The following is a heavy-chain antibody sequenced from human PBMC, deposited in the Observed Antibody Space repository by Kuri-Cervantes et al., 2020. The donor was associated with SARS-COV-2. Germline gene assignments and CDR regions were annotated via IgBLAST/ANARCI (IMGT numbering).Heavy chain of an antibody. CDR1: GGTFSSYA. D-gene: IGHD3-3*01. J-gene: IGHJ4*02. V-gene: IGHV1-69*05. CDR2: IIPIFGTA. CDR3: ARDRLWLLYSSSLSPYFDY. Sequence: SVKVSCKASGGTFSSYAISWVRQAPGQGLEWMGGIIPIFGTANYAQKFRGRVTITTDESTSTAYMELNSLRAEDTAVYYCARDRLWLLYSSSLSPYFDYWGQGTLVTVSS.